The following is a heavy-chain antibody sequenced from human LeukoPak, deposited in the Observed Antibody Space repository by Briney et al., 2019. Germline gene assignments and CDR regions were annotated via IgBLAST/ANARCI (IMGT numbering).Heavy chain of an antibody. Sequence: GGSLRLSCAASGFTFSSFAMTWVRQAPGKGLEWVSSITGTHYTTYNTDSVKGRFTISRDNSKNTLYLQMNSLRADDTAVHYCTKDPNGDYVGAFDPWGQGTLVTVSS. CDR3: TKDPNGDYVGAFDP. CDR1: GFTFSSFA. V-gene: IGHV3-23*01. J-gene: IGHJ5*02. CDR2: ITGTHYTT. D-gene: IGHD4-17*01.